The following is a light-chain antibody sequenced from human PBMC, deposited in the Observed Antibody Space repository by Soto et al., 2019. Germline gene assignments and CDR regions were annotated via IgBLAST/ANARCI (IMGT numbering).Light chain of an antibody. CDR2: EVS. CDR1: SSDVGSYNL. V-gene: IGLV2-23*02. J-gene: IGLJ1*01. CDR3: CSYAGSSTFLYV. Sequence: QSALTQPASVSGSPGQSITISCTGTSSDVGSYNLVSWYQQHPVKAPKLMIYEVSKRPSGVSNRFSGSKSGNTASLTISGLQAEDEADYYCCSYAGSSTFLYVFGTGTQLTVL.